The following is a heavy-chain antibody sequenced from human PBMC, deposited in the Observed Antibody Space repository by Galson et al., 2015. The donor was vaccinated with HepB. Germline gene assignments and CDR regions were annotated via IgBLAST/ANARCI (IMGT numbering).Heavy chain of an antibody. CDR3: AKVSRSGSYNYYYYGIDV. CDR1: GFTFSSYA. CDR2: IWFDGRNK. Sequence: LRLSCAASGFTFSSYAMHWVRQAPGKGLEWVAIIWFDGRNKYYAEYVRGRFTISRDNSKNTLYLEMNSLGAEDTAVYYCAKVSRSGSYNYYYYGIDVWGQGTTVTVSS. D-gene: IGHD3-3*01. V-gene: IGHV3-33*06. J-gene: IGHJ6*02.